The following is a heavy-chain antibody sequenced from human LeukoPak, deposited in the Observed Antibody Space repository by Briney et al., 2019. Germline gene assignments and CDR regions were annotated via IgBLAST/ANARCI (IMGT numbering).Heavy chain of an antibody. CDR2: IYYSGST. D-gene: IGHD2-15*01. J-gene: IGHJ4*02. V-gene: IGHV4-30-4*01. CDR3: ARDSRPLSGGSWHDY. CDR1: GGSISSGDYY. Sequence: SETLSLTCTVSGGSISSGDYYWSWVRQPPGRGLEWIVNIYYSGSTYYNPSLKSRLTISVDTSKNQFSLKLSSVTAADTAVYYCARDSRPLSGGSWHDYWGQGTLVTVSS.